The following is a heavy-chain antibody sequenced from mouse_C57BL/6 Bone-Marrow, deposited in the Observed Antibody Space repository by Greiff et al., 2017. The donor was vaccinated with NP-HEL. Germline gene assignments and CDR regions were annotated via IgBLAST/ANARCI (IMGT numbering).Heavy chain of an antibody. J-gene: IGHJ3*01. Sequence: EVQLQQSGPELVKPGASVKISCKASGYTFTDYYMNWVKQSHGKSLEWIGDINPNNGGTSYNQKFKGKATLTVDKSSSTAYMELRSLTSEDSAVYYCAYGSKVAYWGQGTLVTVSA. V-gene: IGHV1-26*01. CDR3: AYGSKVAY. D-gene: IGHD1-1*01. CDR2: INPNNGGT. CDR1: GYTFTDYY.